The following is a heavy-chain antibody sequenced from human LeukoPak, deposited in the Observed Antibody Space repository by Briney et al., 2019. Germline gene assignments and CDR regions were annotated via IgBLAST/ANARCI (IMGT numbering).Heavy chain of an antibody. CDR2: IYYSGST. D-gene: IGHD3-22*01. V-gene: IGHV4-31*03. CDR3: AREYYYDSYPGYFDY. Sequence: SQTLSLTCTFSVRSISSGGYYGSWIRQHPGKGLEMIGYIYYSGSTYYNPSLKSRVTISVDTSKNQFSLKLSSVTAADTAVYYCAREYYYDSYPGYFDYWGQGTLVTVSS. CDR1: VRSISSGGYY. J-gene: IGHJ4*02.